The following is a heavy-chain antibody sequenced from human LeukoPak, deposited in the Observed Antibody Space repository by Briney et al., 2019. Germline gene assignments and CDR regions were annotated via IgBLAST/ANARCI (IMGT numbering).Heavy chain of an antibody. D-gene: IGHD5-18*01. Sequence: GASVKVSCKASGYTFTSYAIHWVRQAPGQRLEWMGWISAGNGNTKYSQNFRGRVTFISNTSATTAFMELSSLRSEDAAVYYCASGDTATDYWGQGTLVTVSS. CDR2: ISAGNGNT. J-gene: IGHJ4*02. CDR3: ASGDTATDY. CDR1: GYTFTSYA. V-gene: IGHV1-3*01.